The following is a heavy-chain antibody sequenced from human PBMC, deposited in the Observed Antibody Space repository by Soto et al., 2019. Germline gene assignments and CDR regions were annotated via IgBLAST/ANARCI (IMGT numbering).Heavy chain of an antibody. CDR3: AKDLTRQLTYWLDP. D-gene: IGHD6-6*01. J-gene: IGHJ5*02. CDR1: GFSFTGYY. V-gene: IGHV1-2*02. CDR2: INAHSGGT. Sequence: ASVKVSCKASGFSFTGYYIHWLRQAPGQGLEWMGWINAHSGGTEYAQKFQGRVTLTRDTYISTAYMTLSSLRSDDTAIYYCAKDLTRQLTYWLDPWGQGTQVTVSS.